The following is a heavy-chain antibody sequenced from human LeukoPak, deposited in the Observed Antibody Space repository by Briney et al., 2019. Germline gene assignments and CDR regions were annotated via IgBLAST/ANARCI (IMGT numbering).Heavy chain of an antibody. V-gene: IGHV4-34*01. Sequence: PSETLSLTCAVYGGSFSDYYWAWVRQSPGKGLEWIGQVSHTGSTNNNPSLKSRVRISADTSKNQFSLRLSSVTAADTAVYYCARVFVDYITGTTNDAFDIWGQGTMVTVSS. J-gene: IGHJ3*02. D-gene: IGHD1-7*01. CDR1: GGSFSDYY. CDR3: ARVFVDYITGTTNDAFDI. CDR2: VSHTGST.